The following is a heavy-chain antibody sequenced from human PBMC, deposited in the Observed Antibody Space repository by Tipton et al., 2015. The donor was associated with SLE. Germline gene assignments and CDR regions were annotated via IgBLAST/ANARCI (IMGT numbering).Heavy chain of an antibody. CDR2: IDGSTDI. CDR3: AREAADGTEYFDY. V-gene: IGHV3-21*01. CDR1: GFPSTAYS. D-gene: IGHD6-13*01. J-gene: IGHJ4*02. Sequence: SLRLSCAASGFPSTAYSMNWVRQAPGKGLEWVSSIDGSTDIYYADSVKGRFTTTRDNARNSMYLQMNSLRAEDTAVYYCAREAADGTEYFDYWGQGTLVTVSS.